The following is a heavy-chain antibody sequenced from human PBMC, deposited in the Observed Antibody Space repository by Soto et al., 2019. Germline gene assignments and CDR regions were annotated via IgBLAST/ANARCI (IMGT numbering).Heavy chain of an antibody. CDR2: ISHDGRNE. V-gene: IGHV3-30*04. J-gene: IGHJ4*02. D-gene: IGHD2-8*01. CDR3: ARAPPFVVYLDF. CDR1: GFTFSSYA. Sequence: QVQLVESGGGVVQPGRSLRLSCAASGFTFSSYAMHWVRQAPGKGLEWLAVISHDGRNEYFADSVKGRFTISRDNYKNTLYLDMNTLRIEDTAVYYCARAPPFVVYLDFWGQGTLVTVSS.